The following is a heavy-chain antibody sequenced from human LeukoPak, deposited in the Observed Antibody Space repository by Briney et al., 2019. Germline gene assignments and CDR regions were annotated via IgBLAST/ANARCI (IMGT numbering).Heavy chain of an antibody. Sequence: KPSETLSLTCAVYGGSFSGYYWSWIRQPPGKGLEWIGEINHSGSTNYNPSLKSRVTISVDTSKNQISLKLSSVTAADTAVYYCARGITTFDYWGQGTLVTVSS. CDR3: ARGITTFDY. J-gene: IGHJ4*02. CDR2: INHSGST. CDR1: GGSFSGYY. V-gene: IGHV4-34*01. D-gene: IGHD3-3*01.